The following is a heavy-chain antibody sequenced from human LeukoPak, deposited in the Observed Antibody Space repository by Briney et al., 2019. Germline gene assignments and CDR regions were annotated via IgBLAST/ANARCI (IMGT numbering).Heavy chain of an antibody. J-gene: IGHJ4*02. D-gene: IGHD3-16*02. Sequence: SETLSLTCTVSGGSISSSSYYWGWIRQPPGKGLEWIGSIYYSGSTYYNPSLKSRVTISVDTSKNQFSLKLSSVTAADTAVYYCARRCCDYVWGSYRPFDYWGQGTLVTVSS. CDR2: IYYSGST. CDR3: ARRCCDYVWGSYRPFDY. CDR1: GGSISSSSYY. V-gene: IGHV4-39*07.